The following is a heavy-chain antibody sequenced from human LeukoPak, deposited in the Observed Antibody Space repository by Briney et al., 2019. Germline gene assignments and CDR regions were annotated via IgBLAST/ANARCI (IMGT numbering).Heavy chain of an antibody. J-gene: IGHJ5*02. D-gene: IGHD2-8*02. CDR1: GYTLSVYH. Sequence: ASVKVSCKTSGYTLSVYHIHWVRQAPGQGLEWMGWINPNSGDTNYAQRLQGRVAMTRDTSISTAYMELNSLRSDDTAVYYCGLVASGNWWFDPWGQGTLVTVSS. CDR3: GLVASGNWWFDP. V-gene: IGHV1-2*02. CDR2: INPNSGDT.